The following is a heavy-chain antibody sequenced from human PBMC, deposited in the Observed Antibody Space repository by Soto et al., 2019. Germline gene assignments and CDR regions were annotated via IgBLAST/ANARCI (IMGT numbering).Heavy chain of an antibody. CDR2: IYYSGST. V-gene: IGHV4-39*01. Sequence: PSETLSLTCTVSGGSISSSSYYWGWIRQPPGKGLEWIGSIYYSGSTYYNPSLKSRVTISVDTSKNQFSLKLSSVTAADTAMYYCARLAMVRGVPTYGMDVWGQGTTVTVSS. D-gene: IGHD3-10*01. J-gene: IGHJ6*02. CDR1: GGSISSSSYY. CDR3: ARLAMVRGVPTYGMDV.